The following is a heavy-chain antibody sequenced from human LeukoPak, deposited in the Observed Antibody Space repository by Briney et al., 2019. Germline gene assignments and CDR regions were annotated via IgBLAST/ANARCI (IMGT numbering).Heavy chain of an antibody. V-gene: IGHV1-2*02. Sequence: GASVKVSCKASGYTFTGYYIHWVPQAPGQGPEWMGWINTNSGGTNYGQKFQGRVTMTRDTSISTANMELSRLTSDDTAVYYCARGLAVVSPFDFWGQGTLVTVSS. CDR2: INTNSGGT. D-gene: IGHD3-22*01. J-gene: IGHJ4*02. CDR3: ARGLAVVSPFDF. CDR1: GYTFTGYY.